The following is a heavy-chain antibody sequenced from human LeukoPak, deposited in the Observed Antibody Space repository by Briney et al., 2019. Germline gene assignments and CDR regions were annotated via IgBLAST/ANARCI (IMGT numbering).Heavy chain of an antibody. Sequence: SETLSLTCTVSGGXISSYYWSWIRQPPGKGLEWIGYIYYSGSTNYNPSLKSRVTISVDTSKNQFSLKLSSVTAADTAVYYCARDRSGSYFDYWGQGTLVTVSS. J-gene: IGHJ4*02. CDR2: IYYSGST. D-gene: IGHD1-26*01. V-gene: IGHV4-59*01. CDR3: ARDRSGSYFDY. CDR1: GGXISSYY.